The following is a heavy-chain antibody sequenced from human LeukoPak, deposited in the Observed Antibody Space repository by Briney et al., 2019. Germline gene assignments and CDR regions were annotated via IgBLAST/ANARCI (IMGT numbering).Heavy chain of an antibody. D-gene: IGHD5-24*01. CDR2: IYYSGST. V-gene: IGHV4-59*08. CDR3: ARGGPRTDDYNFDY. Sequence: SETLSLTCTVSGGSISSYYWSWIRQPPGKGLEWIGYIYYSGSTNYSPSLKSRFTISVDTSKNQFSLKLSSVTAADTAVYYCARGGPRTDDYNFDYWGQGTLVSVSS. CDR1: GGSISSYY. J-gene: IGHJ4*02.